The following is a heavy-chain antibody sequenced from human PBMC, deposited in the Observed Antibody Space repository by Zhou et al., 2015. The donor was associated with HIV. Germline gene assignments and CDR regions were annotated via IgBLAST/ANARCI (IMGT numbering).Heavy chain of an antibody. Sequence: QVQLVQSGAEVKRPGSSVKVSCQASGVTFTNYAISWVRQAPGQGLEWMGGIIPIFGTTKYAQKFQGRVTITADRSTSTAFMELRSLKSEDTAVYYCARDRGEAARPDWRYFDLWGHGTLVTVSS. CDR2: IIPIFGTT. D-gene: IGHD6-6*01. J-gene: IGHJ2*01. CDR1: GVTFTNYA. V-gene: IGHV1-69*06. CDR3: ARDRGEAARPDWRYFDL.